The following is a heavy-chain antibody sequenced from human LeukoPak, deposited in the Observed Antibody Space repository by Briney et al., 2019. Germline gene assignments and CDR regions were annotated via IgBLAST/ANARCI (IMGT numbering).Heavy chain of an antibody. J-gene: IGHJ6*03. Sequence: GGSLRLSCAASAFTFSSYSMNWVRQAPGKGLEWVSSISSSGSYIYYADSVKGRFTISRDNAKNSLYLQMNSLRAEDTAVYYCAFDGSGSHYPYYMDVWGKGTTVTISS. CDR3: AFDGSGSHYPYYMDV. V-gene: IGHV3-21*04. CDR1: AFTFSSYS. CDR2: ISSSGSYI. D-gene: IGHD3-10*01.